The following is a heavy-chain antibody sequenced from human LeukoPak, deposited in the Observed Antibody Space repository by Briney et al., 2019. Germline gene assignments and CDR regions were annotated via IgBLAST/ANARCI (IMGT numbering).Heavy chain of an antibody. D-gene: IGHD2-15*01. CDR2: ISVHKGNT. Sequence: ASVKVSCKASGYTFTSFGISWVRQAPGQGPEWMGWISVHKGNTKYAQKIQDRVTLTTDTATRIAYMELRSLRSDDTAVYYCARDPEPYVVVVAATGLGAFDIWGQGTMVTVSS. J-gene: IGHJ3*02. V-gene: IGHV1-18*01. CDR3: ARDPEPYVVVVAATGLGAFDI. CDR1: GYTFTSFG.